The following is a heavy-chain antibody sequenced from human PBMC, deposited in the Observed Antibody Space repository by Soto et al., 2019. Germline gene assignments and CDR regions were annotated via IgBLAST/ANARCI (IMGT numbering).Heavy chain of an antibody. CDR3: ATGEVVPSFPNGIDT. CDR2: FIPSFPAP. J-gene: IGHJ5*02. CDR1: GGTIKTYT. D-gene: IGHD2-15*01. Sequence: VQFVQSGAELKKPGSSVRVSCRASGGTIKTYTLSWVRQAPGQGLEWMGAFIPSFPAPNFAQRFKGRLTLTADESTNTGFMELSGLRPEDTALYFCATGEVVPSFPNGIDTWGQGTHVIVSS. V-gene: IGHV1-69*12.